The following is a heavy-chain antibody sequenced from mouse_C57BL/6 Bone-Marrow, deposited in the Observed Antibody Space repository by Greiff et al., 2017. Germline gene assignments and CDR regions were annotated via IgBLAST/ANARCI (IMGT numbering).Heavy chain of an antibody. CDR2: INPGSGGT. J-gene: IGHJ3*01. D-gene: IGHD4-1*01. V-gene: IGHV1-54*01. Sequence: VQLQQSGAELVRPGTSVKVSCKASGYAFTNYLIEWVKQRPGQGLEWIGVINPGSGGTNYNEKFKGKATLTADKSSSTAYMQLSSLTYEDSAVYFCATGAWFAYWGQGTLVTVSA. CDR3: ATGAWFAY. CDR1: GYAFTNYL.